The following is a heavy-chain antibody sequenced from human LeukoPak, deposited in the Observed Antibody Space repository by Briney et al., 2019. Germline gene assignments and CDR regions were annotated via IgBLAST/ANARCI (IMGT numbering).Heavy chain of an antibody. V-gene: IGHV3-7*01. CDR3: ARMPPGSNWNYEFVG. Sequence: PGGSLRLSCAASGFTFSSYWMSWVRQAPGKGLEWVANIKQDGSEKYYVDSVKGRFTISRDNAKNSLYLQMNSLRAEDTAVYYCARMPPGSNWNYEFVGWGQGTLVTVSS. CDR1: GFTFSSYW. J-gene: IGHJ4*02. D-gene: IGHD1-7*01. CDR2: IKQDGSEK.